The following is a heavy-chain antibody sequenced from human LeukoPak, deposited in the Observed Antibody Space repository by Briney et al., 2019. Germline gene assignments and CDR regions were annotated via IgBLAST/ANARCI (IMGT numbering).Heavy chain of an antibody. V-gene: IGHV3-30*18. J-gene: IGHJ4*02. CDR2: ISYDGSNK. D-gene: IGHD3-22*01. CDR3: AKDGPYYYDSSGYRFDY. CDR1: GFTFSSYG. Sequence: PGRSLRLSCAASGFTFSSYGMHWVRQAPGKGLEWVAVISYDGSNKYYADSVKGRFTISRDNSKNTLYLQMNSLRAEDTAVYYCAKDGPYYYDSSGYRFDYWGQGTLVTVSS.